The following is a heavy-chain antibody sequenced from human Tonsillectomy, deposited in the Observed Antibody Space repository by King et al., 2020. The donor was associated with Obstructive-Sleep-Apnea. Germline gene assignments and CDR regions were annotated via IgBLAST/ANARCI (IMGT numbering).Heavy chain of an antibody. CDR3: ARNGPNSVGWGAFDI. CDR1: GGSISSYY. CDR2: IYYSGST. V-gene: IGHV4-59*08. D-gene: IGHD3-10*01. J-gene: IGHJ3*02. Sequence: QLQESGPGLVKPSETLSLTCTVSGGSISSYYWSWIRQPPGKGLEWIGYIYYSGSTNYNPSLKSRVTISVDTSNTKFSRKLSSVTAAATAVSYCARNGPNSVGWGAFDIWGQGTMVTVSS.